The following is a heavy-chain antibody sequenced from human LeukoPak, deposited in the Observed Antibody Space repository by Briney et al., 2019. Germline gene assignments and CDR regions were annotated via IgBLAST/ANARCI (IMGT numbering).Heavy chain of an antibody. D-gene: IGHD1-26*01. Sequence: GASVKVSCKASGGTFSSYAISWVRQAPGQGLEWMGGIIPIFGTANYAQKFQGRVTITADESTSTAYMELSSLRSEDTAVYYCAREGLFIVGATYFDYWGQGTLVTVSS. CDR2: IIPIFGTA. J-gene: IGHJ4*02. V-gene: IGHV1-69*13. CDR1: GGTFSSYA. CDR3: AREGLFIVGATYFDY.